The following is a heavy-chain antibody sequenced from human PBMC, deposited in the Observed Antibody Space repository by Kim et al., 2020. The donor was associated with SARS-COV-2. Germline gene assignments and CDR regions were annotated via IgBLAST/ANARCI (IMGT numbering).Heavy chain of an antibody. J-gene: IGHJ4*01. CDR3: ARGGAVLRFLEGWSSYFDY. CDR1: GYTFSNYA. D-gene: IGHD3-3*01. Sequence: ASVKVSCKASGYTFSNYAMLWVRQAPGQRLEWMGWINAGSGNTEYSQKFQGRLIITRDTSASTAYMELSSLRSEDTAVYYCARGGAVLRFLEGWSSYFDY. V-gene: IGHV1-3*01. CDR2: INAGSGNT.